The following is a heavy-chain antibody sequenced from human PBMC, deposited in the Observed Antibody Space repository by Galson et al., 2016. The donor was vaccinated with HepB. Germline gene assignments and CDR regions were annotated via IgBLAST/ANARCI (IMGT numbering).Heavy chain of an antibody. Sequence: SVKVSCKASGYTFTRYGISWVRQAPGQGLEWMGWITAYNGNTNYAQKLQGRVTMTTDTSTTTAYLELRSLRSDDTAVYYCARRYIIVAPSAMPSPPHDYGMDVGGQRTTFTVAS. D-gene: IGHD2-2*01. V-gene: IGHV1-18*01. CDR3: ARRYIIVAPSAMPSPPHDYGMDV. CDR2: ITAYNGNT. J-gene: IGHJ6*02. CDR1: GYTFTRYG.